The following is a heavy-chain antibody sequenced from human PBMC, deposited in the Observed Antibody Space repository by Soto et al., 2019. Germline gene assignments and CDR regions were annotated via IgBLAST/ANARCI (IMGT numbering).Heavy chain of an antibody. J-gene: IGHJ4*02. D-gene: IGHD2-2*01. CDR1: GFTFGTYA. CDR3: AKDKGGRYCSRTSCLYSFDY. Sequence: EVQLLESGGGLVQPGGSLRLSCTASGFTFGTYAMSWVRQAPGKGLEWVSTISDSGSTYYADSVKGRFTISRDNSKNTLYLEMNSLRAEDTAVYYCAKDKGGRYCSRTSCLYSFDYWGQGTLVTVSS. CDR2: ISDSGST. V-gene: IGHV3-23*01.